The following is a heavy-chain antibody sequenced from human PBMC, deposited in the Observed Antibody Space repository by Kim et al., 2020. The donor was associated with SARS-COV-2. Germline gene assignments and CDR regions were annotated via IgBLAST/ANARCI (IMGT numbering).Heavy chain of an antibody. CDR2: IIPISGAA. CDR1: GDTFSSYD. Sequence: SVKVSCKASGDTFSSYDIHWVRQAPGQGLEWMGGIIPISGAANYAQKFQGRVTMTADASTSTAYMELSSLRSEDTAVYYCARGWVHMAAFDIWGQGTMVTVSS. CDR3: ARGWVHMAAFDI. J-gene: IGHJ3*02. D-gene: IGHD3-16*01. V-gene: IGHV1-69*13.